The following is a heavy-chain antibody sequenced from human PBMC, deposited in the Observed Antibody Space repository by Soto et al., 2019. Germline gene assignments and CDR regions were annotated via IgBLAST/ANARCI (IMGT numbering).Heavy chain of an antibody. Sequence: QVQLQQCGAGLLKPSETLSLTCAAYGGSFSGYQWTWIRQTPGKGLEWIGEINDSGNINYNPSLKSRFSIVVDTAREQISLKLSSVAAAHRAVDSGACGWVLWFGELSRRGGYYYYMDVWGKGTSVTVSS. CDR1: GGSFSGYQ. CDR2: INDSGNI. V-gene: IGHV4-34*01. J-gene: IGHJ6*03. CDR3: ACGWVLWFGELSRRGGYYYYMDV. D-gene: IGHD3-10*01.